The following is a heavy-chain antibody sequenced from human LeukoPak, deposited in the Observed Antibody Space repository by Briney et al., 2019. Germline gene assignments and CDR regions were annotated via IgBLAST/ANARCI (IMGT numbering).Heavy chain of an antibody. V-gene: IGHV4-59*08. CDR2: IYYSGST. Sequence: SETLSLTCTVSGGSMSSYYWSWIRQPPGKGLEWIGYIYYSGSTNYNPSLKSRVTISVDTSKNQFSLKLSSVTAADTAVYYCARAFYSGSPFDYWGQGTLVTVSS. CDR1: GGSMSSYY. J-gene: IGHJ4*02. CDR3: ARAFYSGSPFDY. D-gene: IGHD1-26*01.